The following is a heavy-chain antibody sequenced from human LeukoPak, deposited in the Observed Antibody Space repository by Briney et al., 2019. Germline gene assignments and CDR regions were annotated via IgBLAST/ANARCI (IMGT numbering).Heavy chain of an antibody. D-gene: IGHD6-19*01. CDR2: INPSGGST. V-gene: IGHV1-46*01. J-gene: IGHJ5*02. CDR1: GYTFINYY. Sequence: ASVKVSCKASGYTFINYYIHWVRQAPGQGLEWMGIINPSGGSTTYPQKFQGRVTMTRDMPTSTVYMDLSSLRSEDTAVYYCARGGYSSPRGWFDPWGQGTLVTVSS. CDR3: ARGGYSSPRGWFDP.